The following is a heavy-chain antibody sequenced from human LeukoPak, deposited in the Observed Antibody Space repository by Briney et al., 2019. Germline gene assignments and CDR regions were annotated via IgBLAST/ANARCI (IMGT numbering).Heavy chain of an antibody. CDR2: IRQEGSEK. V-gene: IGHV3-7*01. D-gene: IGHD2-2*01. Sequence: GGSLRLSCAASGFSFSAYWMSWVRQAPGKGLEWVANIRQEGSEKYYVDSMKGRFTISRDNAKNSLYLQMSSLRAEDTAVYYCARDFGYCSGTSRPCYFDLWGRGTLVTVSS. CDR3: ARDFGYCSGTSRPCYFDL. CDR1: GFSFSAYW. J-gene: IGHJ2*01.